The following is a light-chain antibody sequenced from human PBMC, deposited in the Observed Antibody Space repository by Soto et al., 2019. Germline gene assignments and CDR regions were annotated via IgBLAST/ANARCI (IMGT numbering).Light chain of an antibody. J-gene: IGKJ3*01. Sequence: DIQMTQSPSSRSASIGDRVTITCRASQTISNYLNWYQQKPGKAPNLLISAASSLESGVPSRFSGSGSGTDFTLTISSLQPEDFATYYCQPSYSTPFTFGPGTKVDVK. CDR1: QTISNY. V-gene: IGKV1-39*01. CDR2: AAS. CDR3: QPSYSTPFT.